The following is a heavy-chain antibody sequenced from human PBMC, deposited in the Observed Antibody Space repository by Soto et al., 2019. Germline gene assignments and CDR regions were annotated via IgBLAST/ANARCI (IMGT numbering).Heavy chain of an antibody. V-gene: IGHV4-59*12. CDR2: IYYSGST. CDR1: GGSISSYY. J-gene: IGHJ6*02. D-gene: IGHD6-19*01. CDR3: ARGRYSSGWYYPPKYYYYGMAV. Sequence: SETLSLSCTVSGGSISSYYWSWIRQPPGKGLEWIGYIYYSGSTNYNPSLKSRVTISVDTSKNQFSLKLSSVTAADTAVYYCARGRYSSGWYYPPKYYYYGMAVWGQGTTVTVSS.